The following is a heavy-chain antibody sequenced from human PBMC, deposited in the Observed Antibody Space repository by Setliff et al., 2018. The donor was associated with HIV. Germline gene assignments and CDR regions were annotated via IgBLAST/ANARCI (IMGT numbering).Heavy chain of an antibody. CDR2: IYHSGST. CDR1: GYSISSGYY. V-gene: IGHV4-38-2*01. CDR3: ASAGSGTRAPPRY. D-gene: IGHD1-1*01. J-gene: IGHJ4*02. Sequence: SETLSLTCAVSGYSISSGYYWGWIRQPPGKGLEWIGSIYHSGSTYYNPSLKSRVTISVDTSRNQFSLKLTSVTAADTAVYYCASAGSGTRAPPRYWGQGTLVTVSS.